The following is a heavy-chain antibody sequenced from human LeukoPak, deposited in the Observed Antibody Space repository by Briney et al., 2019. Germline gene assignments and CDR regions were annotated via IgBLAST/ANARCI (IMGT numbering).Heavy chain of an antibody. J-gene: IGHJ5*02. D-gene: IGHD2-15*01. CDR1: GGTFSSYA. CDR3: ARGDIVEEGPPPYNWFDP. CDR2: IIPIFGTA. V-gene: IGHV1-69*13. Sequence: SVKVSCKASGGTFSSYAISWVRQAPGQGLEWMGGIIPIFGTANYAQKFQGRVTITADESTSTAYMELSSLRSEDTAVYYCARGDIVEEGPPPYNWFDPWGQGTLVTVSS.